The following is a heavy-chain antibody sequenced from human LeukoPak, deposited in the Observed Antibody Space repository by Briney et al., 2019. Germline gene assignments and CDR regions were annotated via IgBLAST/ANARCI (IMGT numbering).Heavy chain of an antibody. D-gene: IGHD2-2*01. J-gene: IGHJ5*02. CDR1: GYTFTGYY. Sequence: ASVKVSCKASGYTFTGYYMHWVRQAPGQGIEWMGWINPNSGGTNYAQKFQGRVTMTRDTSISTAYMELSRLRSDDTAVYYCARVRRYCSSTSCTGYNWYDLWGQGTLVTVSS. V-gene: IGHV1-2*02. CDR2: INPNSGGT. CDR3: ARVRRYCSSTSCTGYNWYDL.